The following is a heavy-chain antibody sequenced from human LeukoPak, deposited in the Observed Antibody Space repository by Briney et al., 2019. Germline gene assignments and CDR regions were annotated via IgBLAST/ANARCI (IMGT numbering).Heavy chain of an antibody. D-gene: IGHD5-18*01. CDR2: IIPIFGTA. V-gene: IGHV1-69*13. Sequence: SVKVSCKASGGTFSSYAIGWVRQAPGQGLEWMGGIIPIFGTANYAQKFQGRVTITADESTSTAYMELSSLRSEDTAVYYCASDSRGYSYGYHYYYYYGMDVWGQGTTVTVSS. J-gene: IGHJ6*02. CDR3: ASDSRGYSYGYHYYYYYGMDV. CDR1: GGTFSSYA.